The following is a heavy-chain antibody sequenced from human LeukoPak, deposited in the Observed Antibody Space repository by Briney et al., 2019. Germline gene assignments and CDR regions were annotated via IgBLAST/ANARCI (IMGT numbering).Heavy chain of an antibody. J-gene: IGHJ5*02. CDR1: GFTFSSYG. V-gene: IGHV3-30*02. CDR2: IRYDGSNK. Sequence: GGSLRLSCAASGFTFSSYGMHWVRQAPGKGLEWVAFIRYDGSNKYYADSVKGRFTISRDNSKNTLYLQMNSLRAEDTAVYYCAKDGIWFGESTSPNWFDPWGQGTLVTVSS. D-gene: IGHD3-10*01. CDR3: AKDGIWFGESTSPNWFDP.